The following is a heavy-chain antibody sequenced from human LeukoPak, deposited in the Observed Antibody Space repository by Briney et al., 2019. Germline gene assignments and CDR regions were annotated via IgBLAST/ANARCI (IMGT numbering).Heavy chain of an antibody. J-gene: IGHJ4*02. CDR3: AKDLRRVEWINYFDY. CDR2: ISYDGSNK. V-gene: IGHV3-30*18. CDR1: GFTFSSYG. D-gene: IGHD1-1*01. Sequence: PGGSLRLSCVASGFTFSSYGMHWVRQAPGKGLEWVAVISYDGSNKYYADSVKGRFTISRDNSKNTLYLQMNSLRAEDTAVYYCAKDLRRVEWINYFDYWGQGTLVTVSS.